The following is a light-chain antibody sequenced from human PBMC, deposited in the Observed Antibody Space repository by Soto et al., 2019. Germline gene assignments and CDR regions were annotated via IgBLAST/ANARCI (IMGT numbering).Light chain of an antibody. CDR2: DAS. V-gene: IGKV3-20*01. J-gene: IGKJ1*01. CDR3: QQYGSSPLT. Sequence: EIVLTQSPGTLSLSPGERATLSCRASQSITNNYLAWYQQKPGQAPRLLIYDASSRATGIPDRFSGSGSGTDFTLTISSLEPEDFAVYYCQQYGSSPLTFGQGTKVDIK. CDR1: QSITNNY.